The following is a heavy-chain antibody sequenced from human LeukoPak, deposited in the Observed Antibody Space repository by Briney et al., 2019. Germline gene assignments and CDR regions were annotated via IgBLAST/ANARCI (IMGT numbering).Heavy chain of an antibody. Sequence: GGALRLSFSASGFTLSSYWINWVRQAPGKGLEVVSYISSSSSTIHYADSVKGRFTISRDNAMNLLYLQMNSLRAEDTAVYYCARDGPGGLGILDYWGQGTLVTVSS. V-gene: IGHV3-48*01. CDR3: ARDGPGGLGILDY. CDR1: GFTLSSYW. CDR2: ISSSSSTI. D-gene: IGHD2-8*02. J-gene: IGHJ4*02.